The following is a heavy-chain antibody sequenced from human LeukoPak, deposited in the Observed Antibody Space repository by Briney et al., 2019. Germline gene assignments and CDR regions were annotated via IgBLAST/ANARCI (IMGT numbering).Heavy chain of an antibody. Sequence: GGSLILSCAASGFTFSSYSMNWVRQAPGKGLEWVSYISSSGGTIYYADSVKGRFTISRDNAKNSLYLQMNSLRAEDTAVYYCARDLRGYCSGTSCYDNWFGPWGQGTLVTVSS. D-gene: IGHD2-2*01. CDR1: GFTFSSYS. J-gene: IGHJ5*02. V-gene: IGHV3-48*01. CDR3: ARDLRGYCSGTSCYDNWFGP. CDR2: ISSSGGTI.